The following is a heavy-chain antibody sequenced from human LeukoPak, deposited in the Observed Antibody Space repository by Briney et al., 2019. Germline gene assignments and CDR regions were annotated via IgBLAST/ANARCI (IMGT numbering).Heavy chain of an antibody. CDR1: GGSISSYY. CDR3: ARALDPAGWFDP. V-gene: IGHV4-59*01. CDR2: IYYSGST. J-gene: IGHJ5*02. D-gene: IGHD3/OR15-3a*01. Sequence: SETLSLTCTVSGGSISSYYWSWIRQPPGKGLKWIGYIYYSGSTNYNPSLKSRVTISVDTSKNQFSLKLSSVTAADTAVYYCARALDPAGWFDPWGQGTLVTVSS.